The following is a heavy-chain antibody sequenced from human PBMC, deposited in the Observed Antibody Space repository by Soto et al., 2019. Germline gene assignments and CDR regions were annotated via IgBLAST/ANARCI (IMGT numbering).Heavy chain of an antibody. V-gene: IGHV2-5*02. CDR3: AHSLIPNWGSRGAFDY. J-gene: IGHJ4*02. D-gene: IGHD7-27*01. CDR2: IYWDDDK. CDR1: GFSLSTRGVG. Sequence: SGPTLVNPTQTLTLTCTFSGFSLSTRGVGVGWIRQPPGKALEWLAIIYWDDDKRYSPSLKSRLTITKDTSKNQVVLTMTNMDPVDTATYYCAHSLIPNWGSRGAFDYWGQGTLVTVSS.